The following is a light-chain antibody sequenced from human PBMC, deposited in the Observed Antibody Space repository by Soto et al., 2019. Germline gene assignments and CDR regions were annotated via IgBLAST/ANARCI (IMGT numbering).Light chain of an antibody. CDR3: CSYAGSRGVV. J-gene: IGLJ2*01. CDR1: SSDVGSYNL. CDR2: EGS. V-gene: IGLV2-23*01. Sequence: QSVLTQPASVSGSPGQSITISCTGTSSDVGSYNLVSWYHQHPGKAPKLMIYEGSKRPSGVSNRFSGSKSGNTASLTISGLQAEDEADYYCCSYAGSRGVVFGGGTKLTVL.